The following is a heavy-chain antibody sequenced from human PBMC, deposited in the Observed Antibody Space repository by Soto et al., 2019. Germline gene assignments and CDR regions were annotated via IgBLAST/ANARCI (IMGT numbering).Heavy chain of an antibody. Sequence: QVQLVESGGGLVKPGGSPRLSCAASGFTFSDYYMSWIRQAPGKGLEWVSYISRSGDTIYYADSVKGRLTISRDNAKNSLYLQMNSLRAEDTAVYYCARDRKSSGSYYFDYWGQGTLVTVSS. D-gene: IGHD6-19*01. CDR3: ARDRKSSGSYYFDY. V-gene: IGHV3-11*01. CDR1: GFTFSDYY. J-gene: IGHJ4*02. CDR2: ISRSGDTI.